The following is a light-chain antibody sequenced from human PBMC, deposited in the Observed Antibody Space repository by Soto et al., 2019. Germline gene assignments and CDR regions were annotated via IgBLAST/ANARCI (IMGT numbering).Light chain of an antibody. CDR2: EVI. J-gene: IGLJ3*02. V-gene: IGLV2-14*01. Sequence: QSALTQPASVSGSPGQSITISCTGTSSDVGGYNYVSWYQQHPGEAPKLIIYEVINRPSGLSNRFSGSKSGNTASLTISGLQAEDEADYYCSSYTTTNTLLFGGGTQLTVL. CDR3: SSYTTTNTLL. CDR1: SSDVGGYNY.